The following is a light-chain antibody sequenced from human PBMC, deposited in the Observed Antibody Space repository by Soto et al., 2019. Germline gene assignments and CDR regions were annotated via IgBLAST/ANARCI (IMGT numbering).Light chain of an antibody. CDR1: QSISSN. CDR3: QQRSNWPPIT. J-gene: IGKJ5*01. V-gene: IGKV3-11*01. CDR2: GAS. Sequence: EIVMTQSPATLSVSPGERATLSCRASQSISSNLAWYQQKPGQAPTLLIYGASARATGIPARFSGSGFGTDFTLTISSLEPEDAAVYYCQQRSNWPPITFGQGTRLEI.